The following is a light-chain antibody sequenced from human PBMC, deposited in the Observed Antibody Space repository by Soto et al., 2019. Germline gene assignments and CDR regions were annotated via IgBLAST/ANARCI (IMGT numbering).Light chain of an antibody. J-gene: IGKJ2*01. CDR1: QSLTSW. CDR3: QQYNNFPYT. Sequence: DIQMTQSPPTLSASVGDRVTITCRASQSLTSWLAWYQQKPGKAPKVLIYKASTLETGVPSRFSGSGSGTEFTLTISSLQPDEFATYYCQQYNNFPYTFGQGTKLEI. V-gene: IGKV1-5*03. CDR2: KAS.